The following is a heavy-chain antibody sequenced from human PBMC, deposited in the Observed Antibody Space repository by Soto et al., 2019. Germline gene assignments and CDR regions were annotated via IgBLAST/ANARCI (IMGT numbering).Heavy chain of an antibody. V-gene: IGHV1-18*01. CDR2: ISAYNGNT. J-gene: IGHJ5*02. Sequence: QVQLVQSGAEVKKPGASVKVSCKASGYTFTSYGISWVRQAPGQGLEWMGWISAYNGNTNYAQKLQCRVTMTTDTSTSTAYMELRSLRSDDTAVYYCARSSRGGELEGGSVNWFDPWGQGTLVTVSS. CDR1: GYTFTSYG. CDR3: ARSSRGGELEGGSVNWFDP. D-gene: IGHD1-1*01.